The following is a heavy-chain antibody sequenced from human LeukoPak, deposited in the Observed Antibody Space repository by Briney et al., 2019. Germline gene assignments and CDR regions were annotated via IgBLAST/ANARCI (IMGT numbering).Heavy chain of an antibody. Sequence: PGGSLRLSCAASGFTFSSYAMSWVRQAPGKGLEWVSAISGSGGSTYYADSVKGRFTISRDNSKNTLYLQMNSLRAEDTAVYYFRAVVVAAAVVYYFDYWGQGTLVTVSS. J-gene: IGHJ4*02. CDR1: GFTFSSYA. CDR2: ISGSGGST. V-gene: IGHV3-23*01. CDR3: RAVVVAAAVVYYFDY. D-gene: IGHD2-15*01.